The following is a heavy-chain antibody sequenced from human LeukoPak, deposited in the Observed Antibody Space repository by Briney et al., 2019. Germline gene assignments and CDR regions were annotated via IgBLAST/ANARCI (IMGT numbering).Heavy chain of an antibody. CDR2: INHSGST. J-gene: IGHJ4*02. CDR3: ARSGSYGLDY. D-gene: IGHD1-26*01. Sequence: SEALSLTCAVYGVSFSGYYWSWIRQPPGKGLEWIGEINHSGSTNYNPSLKSRVTISVDTSKNQFSLKLSSVTAADTAVYYCARSGSYGLDYWGQGTLVTVSS. V-gene: IGHV4-34*01. CDR1: GVSFSGYY.